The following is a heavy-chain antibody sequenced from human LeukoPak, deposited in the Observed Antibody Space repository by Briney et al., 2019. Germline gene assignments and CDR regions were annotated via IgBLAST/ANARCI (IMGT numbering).Heavy chain of an antibody. CDR1: GFTFSSYW. CDR3: ARDKIVGPTTLDY. V-gene: IGHV3-7*01. CDR2: IKQDGSEK. Sequence: SGGSLRLSCAASGFTFSSYWMSWVRQAPGKGLEWVANIKQDGSEKYYVDSVKGRFTISRDNAKNSLYLQMNSLRADDTAIYYCARDKIVGPTTLDYWGQGTLVTVSS. J-gene: IGHJ4*02. D-gene: IGHD1-26*01.